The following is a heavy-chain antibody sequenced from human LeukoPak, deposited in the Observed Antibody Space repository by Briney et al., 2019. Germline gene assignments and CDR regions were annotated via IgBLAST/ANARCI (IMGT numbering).Heavy chain of an antibody. CDR3: ARVIPRKQLVLYY. J-gene: IGHJ4*02. CDR1: GYTFTGYY. Sequence: ASVKVSCKASGYTFTGYYMHWVRQAPGQGLEWMGWINPNSGGTNYAQKFQGRVTMTRDTSISTAYMELSRLRSDDTAVYYCARVIPRKQLVLYYWGQGTLVTVSS. V-gene: IGHV1-2*02. D-gene: IGHD6-6*01. CDR2: INPNSGGT.